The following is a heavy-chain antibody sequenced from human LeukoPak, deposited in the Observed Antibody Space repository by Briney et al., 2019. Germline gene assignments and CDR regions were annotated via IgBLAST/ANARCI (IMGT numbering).Heavy chain of an antibody. V-gene: IGHV3-7*01. D-gene: IGHD3-3*01. CDR2: IKQDGSEK. CDR3: ARDLYYDFWSGYPFDY. Sequence: GGSLRLSCAASGFTFSSYWMSWVRQAPGKGLEWVANIKQDGSEKYYVDSVKGRFTISRDNAKNSLYRQMNSLRAEDTAVYYCARDLYYDFWSGYPFDYWGQGTLVTVSS. J-gene: IGHJ4*02. CDR1: GFTFSSYW.